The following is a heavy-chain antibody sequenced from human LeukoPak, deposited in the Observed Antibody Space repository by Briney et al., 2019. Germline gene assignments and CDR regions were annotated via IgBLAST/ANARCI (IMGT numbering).Heavy chain of an antibody. J-gene: IGHJ4*02. V-gene: IGHV4-34*01. Sequence: SETLSLTCAVYGGSFSGYYWSWIRQPPGKGLEWIGEINHSGSTNYNPSLKSRVTISVDTSKNQFSLKLSSVTAADTAVYYCARGLLGNYWGQGTLVTVSS. CDR3: ARGLLGNY. CDR2: INHSGST. D-gene: IGHD1-26*01. CDR1: GGSFSGYY.